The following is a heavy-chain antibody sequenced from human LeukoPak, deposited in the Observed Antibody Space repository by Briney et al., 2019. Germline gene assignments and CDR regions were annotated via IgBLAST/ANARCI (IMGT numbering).Heavy chain of an antibody. V-gene: IGHV3-30*02. CDR1: GFTFSSYG. CDR3: AKGNGYCSSTSCYYNY. J-gene: IGHJ4*02. D-gene: IGHD2-2*01. Sequence: PGGSLRLSCAASGFTFSSYGMRWVRQAPGKGLEWVAFIRYDGSNKYYADSVKGRFTISRDNSKNTLYLQMNSLRAEDTAVYYCAKGNGYCSSTSCYYNYWGQGTLVTVSS. CDR2: IRYDGSNK.